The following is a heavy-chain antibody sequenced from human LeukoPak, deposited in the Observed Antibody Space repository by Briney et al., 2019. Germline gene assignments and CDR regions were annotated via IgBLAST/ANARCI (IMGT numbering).Heavy chain of an antibody. D-gene: IGHD5-12*01. V-gene: IGHV3-53*04. CDR3: ARWLRLYYFDY. CDR2: IYSGGST. CDR1: GFTVSSNY. J-gene: IGHJ4*02. Sequence: PGGSLRLSCAASGFTVSSNYMSWVRQAPGKGLEWVSVIYSGGSTYYADSVKGRFTISTNNSKNTLHLQMNSLRAEDTAVYYWARWLRLYYFDYWGQGTPVTVSS.